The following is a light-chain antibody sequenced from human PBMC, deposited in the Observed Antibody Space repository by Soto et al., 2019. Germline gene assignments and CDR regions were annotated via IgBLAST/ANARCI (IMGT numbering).Light chain of an antibody. CDR1: QSISSSF. J-gene: IGKJ2*01. CDR3: QQYGSSSYT. CDR2: AAS. V-gene: IGKV3-20*01. Sequence: EIVLTQSPGTLSLSPGERATLSCRASQSISSSFLAWYQQKPGQAPRLLIYAASSRATGSPDRFSGSGSGTDFTLTISRREHEESAVYYCQQYGSSSYTFGQGTQLEIK.